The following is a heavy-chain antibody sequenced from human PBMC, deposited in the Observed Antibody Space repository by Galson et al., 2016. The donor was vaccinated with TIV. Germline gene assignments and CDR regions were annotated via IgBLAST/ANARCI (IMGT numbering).Heavy chain of an antibody. V-gene: IGHV1-69*13. J-gene: IGHJ3*02. CDR3: SRAPRDMMDGAFDM. Sequence: SVKVSCKASGGTFITYPFNWVRQAPGQGLEWMGGFIPLFGTANYAQKFQGRVAITADESTSTLYMELNSLTSDDTATYYCSRAPRDMMDGAFDMWGQGTKVTVSS. D-gene: IGHD3-16*01. CDR2: FIPLFGTA. CDR1: GGTFITYP.